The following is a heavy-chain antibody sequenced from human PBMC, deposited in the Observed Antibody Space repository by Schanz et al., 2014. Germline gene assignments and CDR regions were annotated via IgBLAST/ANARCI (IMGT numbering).Heavy chain of an antibody. CDR2: IYYSGST. CDR1: GGSISSYY. CDR3: ARSPEQWMVFFDY. D-gene: IGHD6-19*01. Sequence: QVQLQESGPGLVKTSETLSLTCNVSGGSISSYYWSWIRQPPGKRLEWIGYIYYSGSTIYNPSLRSGVTMSVDTSKTQFSLKLTSVTAADTAIYYCARSPEQWMVFFDYWGQGSLVTVSS. J-gene: IGHJ4*02. V-gene: IGHV4-59*08.